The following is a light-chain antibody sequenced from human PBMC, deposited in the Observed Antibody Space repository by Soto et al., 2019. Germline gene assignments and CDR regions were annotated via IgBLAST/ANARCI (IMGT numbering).Light chain of an antibody. Sequence: EIVLTQSPGTLSLSPGVRATLSCRASQSVISNYLAWYQQKPGQAPRLLIYATSKMATGIPDRVSGSGSGPDFTLTISRVEPEHCAVYSCHQCRRSALTFGGGTKVEIK. V-gene: IGKV3-20*01. J-gene: IGKJ4*01. CDR2: ATS. CDR3: HQCRRSALT. CDR1: QSVISNY.